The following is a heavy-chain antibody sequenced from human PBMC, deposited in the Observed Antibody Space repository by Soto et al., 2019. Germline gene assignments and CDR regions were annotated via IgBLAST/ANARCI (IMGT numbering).Heavy chain of an antibody. CDR2: IIPIFGTA. J-gene: IGHJ6*02. V-gene: IGHV1-69*13. CDR3: ARLNDSSGYYYGYYYYGMDV. Sequence: SVKVSCKASGGTFSSYAISWVRQAPGQGLEWMGGIIPIFGTANYAQKFQGRVTITADESTSTAYMELSSLRSEDTAVYYCARLNDSSGYYYGYYYYGMDVWGQGTTVTVSS. D-gene: IGHD3-22*01. CDR1: GGTFSSYA.